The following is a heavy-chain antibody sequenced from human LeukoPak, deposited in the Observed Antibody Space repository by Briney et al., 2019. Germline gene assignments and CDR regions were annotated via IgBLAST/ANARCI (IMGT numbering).Heavy chain of an antibody. CDR1: GGSISSYY. J-gene: IGHJ4*02. D-gene: IGHD3-10*01. V-gene: IGHV4-59*12. CDR2: IYYSGST. Sequence: SETLSLTCTVSGGSISSYYWSWIRQPPGKGLEWIGYIYYSGSTNYNPSLKSRVTISVDTSKNQFSLKLSSVTAADTAVYYCARGGRGSGSYWGIRYFDYWGQGTLVTVSS. CDR3: ARGGRGSGSYWGIRYFDY.